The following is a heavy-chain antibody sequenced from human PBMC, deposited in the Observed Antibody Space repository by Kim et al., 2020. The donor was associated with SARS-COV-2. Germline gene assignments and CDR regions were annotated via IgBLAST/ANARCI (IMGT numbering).Heavy chain of an antibody. J-gene: IGHJ4*02. CDR2: IWYDGSNK. V-gene: IGHV3-33*01. D-gene: IGHD3-3*01. CDR1: GFTFSSYG. Sequence: GGSLRLSCAASGFTFSSYGMHWVRQAPGKGLEWVAVIWYDGSNKYYADSVKGRFTISRDNSKNTLYLQMNSLRAEDTAVYYCARVYDFWSGYTYYFDYWGQGTLVTVSS. CDR3: ARVYDFWSGYTYYFDY.